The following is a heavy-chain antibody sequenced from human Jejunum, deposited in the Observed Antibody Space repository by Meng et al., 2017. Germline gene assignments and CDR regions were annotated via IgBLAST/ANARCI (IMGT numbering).Heavy chain of an antibody. CDR2: LDGSGGDT. CDR1: GFRFSAYS. D-gene: IGHD1-26*01. V-gene: IGHV3-23*01. CDR3: AKDSEGKGADYYDS. J-gene: IGHJ4*02. Sequence: GESLKISCAASGFRFSAYSMNWVRQAPGKGLEWVSTLDGSGGDTTYSDSVKGRFTISRDNSKNTVDLQMNSLRVENTAVYYSAKDSEGKGADYYDSWGQGTLVTVSS.